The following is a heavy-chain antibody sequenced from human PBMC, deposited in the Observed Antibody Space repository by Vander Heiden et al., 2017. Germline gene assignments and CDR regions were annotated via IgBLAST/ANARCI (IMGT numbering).Heavy chain of an antibody. D-gene: IGHD3-10*01. CDR1: GGSCSGFY. V-gene: IGHV4-34*01. CDR2: INRAGTT. CDR3: PREFEKVSQSSPV. J-gene: IGHJ6*02. Sequence: QVQLQQWGAGLLKTSATLSLTCAVCGGSCSGFYWGWIRQPPGKGLGWIGAINRAGTTNDNLSLKSRVTISADTSNNQFSLVLSSVVAAYAAVYYCPREFEKVSQSSPVWGQGTTVTVSS.